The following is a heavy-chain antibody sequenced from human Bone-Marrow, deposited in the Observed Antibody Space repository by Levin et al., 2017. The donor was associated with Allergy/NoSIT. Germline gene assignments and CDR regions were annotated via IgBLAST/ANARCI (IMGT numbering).Heavy chain of an antibody. J-gene: IGHJ4*02. CDR2: THDSGRT. CDR1: GGPISSYY. Sequence: SQTLSLTCSVSGGPISSYYWTWIRQPPGKGLEWIGFTHDSGRTNYNPSLKSRLTMSVDTSKNQFSLRLYSVTAADTAVYYCARVILGTVFFDYWGQGILVTVSS. V-gene: IGHV4-59*01. D-gene: IGHD2/OR15-2a*01. CDR3: ARVILGTVFFDY.